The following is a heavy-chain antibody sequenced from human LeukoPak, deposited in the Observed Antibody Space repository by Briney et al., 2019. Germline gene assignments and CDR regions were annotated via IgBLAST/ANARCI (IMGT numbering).Heavy chain of an antibody. CDR2: IYSGGST. D-gene: IGHD4-17*01. V-gene: IGHV3-53*01. J-gene: IGHJ6*03. CDR1: GFTVSSNY. CDR3: AKVMTTVTNYYYYYMDV. Sequence: GGSLRLSCAASGFTVSSNYMSWVRQAPGKGLEWVSVIYSGGSTYYADSVKGRFTISRDNSKNTLYLQMNSLRAEDTAVYYCAKVMTTVTNYYYYYMDVWGKGTTVTVSS.